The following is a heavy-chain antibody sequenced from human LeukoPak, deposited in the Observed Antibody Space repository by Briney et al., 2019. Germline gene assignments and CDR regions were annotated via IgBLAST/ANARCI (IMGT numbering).Heavy chain of an antibody. V-gene: IGHV4-59*01. CDR2: IYYSGST. J-gene: IGHJ4*02. D-gene: IGHD3-16*01. Sequence: PSETLSLTCTVSGGSISSYYWSWIRQPPGKGLEWIGYIYYSGSTNYNPSLKSRVTISVDTSKNQFSLKLSSVTAADTAVYYCARERDQEGITNTHYFDYWGQATLVTVSS. CDR1: GGSISSYY. CDR3: ARERDQEGITNTHYFDY.